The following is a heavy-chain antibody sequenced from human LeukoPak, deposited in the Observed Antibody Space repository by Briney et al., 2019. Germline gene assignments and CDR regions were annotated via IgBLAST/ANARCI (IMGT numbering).Heavy chain of an antibody. D-gene: IGHD3-10*01. V-gene: IGHV4-61*01. CDR1: GRSVGSVSYY. J-gene: IGHJ4*02. CDR2: FYYRGSS. CDR3: AGVPKGYYSYSGSYPFDY. Sequence: KPSEALSLTCTVPGRSVGSVSYYWSWIRLPPGKGLEWIGHFYYRGSSDYYPSLKSRVTISVDTSKNQFSLKLRFVTAADTGVYYCAGVPKGYYSYSGSYPFDYWGQGTLVTVSS.